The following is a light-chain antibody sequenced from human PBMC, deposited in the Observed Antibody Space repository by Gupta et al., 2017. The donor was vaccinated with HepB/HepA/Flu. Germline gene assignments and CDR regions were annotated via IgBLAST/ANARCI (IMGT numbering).Light chain of an antibody. CDR2: DVS. CDR3: TSYTTANTLV. V-gene: IGLV2-14*03. J-gene: IGLJ2*01. Sequence: QSALTQPASMSGSPAQSITISCTGTSSDIGTYDHVSWYQQHSGKAPKLIIFDVSDRPSGVSNRFSGSKSGNTASLTISGLQVEDEADYYCTSYTTANTLVFGGGTKLSVL. CDR1: SSDIGTYDH.